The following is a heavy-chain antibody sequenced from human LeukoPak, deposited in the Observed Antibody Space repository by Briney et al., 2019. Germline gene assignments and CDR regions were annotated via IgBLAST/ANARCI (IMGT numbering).Heavy chain of an antibody. CDR2: INHSGST. V-gene: IGHV4-34*01. Sequence: SETLSLTCAVYGGSFSGYYWSWIRQPPGKGLEWIGEINHSGSTNYNPSLKSRVTISVDTSKNQFSLKLSSVTAADTAVYYCARALWPPSVYYYMDVWGKGTTVTVSS. CDR1: GGSFSGYY. J-gene: IGHJ6*03. CDR3: ARALWPPSVYYYMDV. D-gene: IGHD2-2*01.